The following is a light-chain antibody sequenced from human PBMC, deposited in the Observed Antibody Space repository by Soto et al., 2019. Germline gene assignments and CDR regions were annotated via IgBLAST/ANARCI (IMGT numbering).Light chain of an antibody. CDR2: DVN. CDR3: CSYAGGYTFV. CDR1: SSDVGVYNY. V-gene: IGLV2-11*01. Sequence: QSALTQPRSVSGSPGQSVTISCTGTSSDVGVYNYVSWYQHHPGKVPKLIIYDVNKRPSGVPDRCSGSKSGNTASLTISGLQAEDEADYYCCSYAGGYTFVFGGGTKLTVL. J-gene: IGLJ2*01.